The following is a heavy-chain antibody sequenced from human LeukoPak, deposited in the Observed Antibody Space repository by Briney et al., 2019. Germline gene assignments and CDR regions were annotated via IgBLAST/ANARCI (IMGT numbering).Heavy chain of an antibody. CDR2: MNPNSGNT. CDR3: ARGLRGSGWYRYYYYYMDV. D-gene: IGHD6-19*01. CDR1: GYTFTSYD. J-gene: IGHJ6*03. Sequence: ASVKVSCKASGYTFTSYDINWVRQATGQGLEWMGWMNPNSGNTGYAQKFQGRVTITRNTSISTAYMELSSLRSEDTAVYYCARGLRGSGWYRYYYYYMDVWGKGTTVTVSS. V-gene: IGHV1-8*03.